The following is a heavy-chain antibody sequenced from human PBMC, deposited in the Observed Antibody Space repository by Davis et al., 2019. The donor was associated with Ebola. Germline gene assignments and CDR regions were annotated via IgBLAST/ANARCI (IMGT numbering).Heavy chain of an antibody. J-gene: IGHJ6*02. CDR1: GFTFGDYA. CDR2: VSSSCSTI. Sequence: GGSLRLSCTASGFTFGDYAMNWVRQAPGKGLEWLSYVSSSCSTIYYADSVKGRFTISRDNAKNSLYLQMNSLRAEDTAVYYCARDYGDYYYGMDVWGQGTTVTVSS. D-gene: IGHD4-17*01. CDR3: ARDYGDYYYGMDV. V-gene: IGHV3-48*01.